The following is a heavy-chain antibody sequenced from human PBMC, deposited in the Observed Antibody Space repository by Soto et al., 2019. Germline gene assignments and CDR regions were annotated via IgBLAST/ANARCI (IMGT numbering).Heavy chain of an antibody. Sequence: PYRTCAVSGGSIGTSAYYWVWIRQAPGKVLEWIGSLNDSGNTYLSPSLKDRVNMSVDTSKNSFSLKLRYATAADTGLYECSRRAPEGFGPGGHG. CDR3: SRRAPEGFGP. CDR1: GGSIGTSAYY. V-gene: IGHV4-39*01. J-gene: IGHJ1*01. CDR2: LNDSGNT. D-gene: IGHD3-10*01.